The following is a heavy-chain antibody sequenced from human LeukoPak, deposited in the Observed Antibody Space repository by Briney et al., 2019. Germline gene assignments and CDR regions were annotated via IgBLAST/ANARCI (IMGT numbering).Heavy chain of an antibody. V-gene: IGHV3-64*01. D-gene: IGHD3-16*02. J-gene: IGHJ4*02. CDR1: GFTFSSYA. Sequence: GGSLRLSCAASGFTFSSYAMHWVRQAPEKGLEYVSAISSNGGSTYYANSVKGRFTISRDNSKNTLYLQMGSLRAEDMAVYYCATGSYRYWGQGTLVTVSS. CDR3: ATGSYRY. CDR2: ISSNGGST.